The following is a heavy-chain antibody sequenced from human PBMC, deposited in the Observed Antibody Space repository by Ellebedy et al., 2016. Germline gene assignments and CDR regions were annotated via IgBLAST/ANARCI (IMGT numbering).Heavy chain of an antibody. V-gene: IGHV4-59*01. CDR1: GGSIRNNY. J-gene: IGHJ5*02. CDR3: ARTQNWFDP. Sequence: LETLSLTCTVSGGSIRNNYWSWIRQPPGKGLEWIGYIYSSGSTTYSPSFKSRVAISVDTPKNQFSLRLSSVTAADTAVYYCARTQNWFDPWGQGTLVTVSS. CDR2: IYSSGST.